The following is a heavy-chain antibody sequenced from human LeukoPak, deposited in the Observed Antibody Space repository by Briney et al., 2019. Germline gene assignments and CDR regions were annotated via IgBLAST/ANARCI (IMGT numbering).Heavy chain of an antibody. CDR3: ASSRSYYDAGVDY. Sequence: SETLSLTCTVSGGSISSYYWSWIRQPPGKGLEWIGYIYYSGSTNYNPPLKSRVTISVDTSKNQFSLKLSSVTAADTAVYYCASSRSYYDAGVDYWGQGTLVTVSS. CDR1: GGSISSYY. V-gene: IGHV4-59*13. CDR2: IYYSGST. J-gene: IGHJ4*02. D-gene: IGHD3-22*01.